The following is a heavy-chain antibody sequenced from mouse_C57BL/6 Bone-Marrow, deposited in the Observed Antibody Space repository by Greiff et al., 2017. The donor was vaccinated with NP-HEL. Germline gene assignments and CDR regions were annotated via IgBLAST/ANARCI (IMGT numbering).Heavy chain of an antibody. CDR1: GFNIKDYY. CDR2: IDPEDGDT. V-gene: IGHV14-1*01. D-gene: IGHD1-1*01. CDR3: TSYYYGSNYFDY. J-gene: IGHJ2*01. Sequence: EVQLQQSGAELVRPGASVKLSCTASGFNIKDYYMHWVKQRPEQGLEWIGRIDPEDGDTEYAPKFQGKATMTADTSSNTSYLQLSSLTSEDTAVYYCTSYYYGSNYFDYWGQGTTLTVSS.